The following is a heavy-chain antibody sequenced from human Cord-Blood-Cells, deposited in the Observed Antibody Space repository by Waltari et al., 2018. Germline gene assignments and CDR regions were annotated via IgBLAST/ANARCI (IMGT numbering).Heavy chain of an antibody. V-gene: IGHV1-2*02. CDR2: INPNSGGT. Sequence: QVQLVQSGAEVKKPGASVKVSCKASGYTFTGYYMHWVRQAPGQGLEWMGWINPNSGGTNYAQKCQGRVTMTRDTSISTAYMELSRLRSDDTAVYYCARGHPVLLRFLEWLPPFDIWGQGTMVTVSS. CDR1: GYTFTGYY. CDR3: ARGHPVLLRFLEWLPPFDI. J-gene: IGHJ3*02. D-gene: IGHD3-3*01.